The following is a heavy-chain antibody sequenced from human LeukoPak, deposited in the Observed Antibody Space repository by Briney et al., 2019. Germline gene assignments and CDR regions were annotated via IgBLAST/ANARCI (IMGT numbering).Heavy chain of an antibody. D-gene: IGHD6-19*01. J-gene: IGHJ3*02. Sequence: GGSLRLSCAASGFTVSSNYMSWVRQAPGKGLEWVSVFYSGGSTYYADAVKGRFTISRDNSKNKLDLQMNMLRAEDTAVYYCARGYSSGSAFDIWGQGTMVTVSS. V-gene: IGHV3-66*02. CDR3: ARGYSSGSAFDI. CDR1: GFTVSSNY. CDR2: FYSGGST.